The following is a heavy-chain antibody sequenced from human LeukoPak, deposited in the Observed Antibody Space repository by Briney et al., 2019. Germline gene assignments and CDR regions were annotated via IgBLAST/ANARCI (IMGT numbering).Heavy chain of an antibody. J-gene: IGHJ3*02. V-gene: IGHV1-2*06. CDR2: INPNSGGT. CDR1: GYTFTGYY. Sequence: ASVKVSCKASGYTFTGYYMHWVRQAPGQGLEWMGRINPNSGGTNYAQKFQGRVTMTRYTSISTAYMELSRLRSDDTAVYYCARWSSGYDAFDIWGQGTMVTVSS. D-gene: IGHD3-22*01. CDR3: ARWSSGYDAFDI.